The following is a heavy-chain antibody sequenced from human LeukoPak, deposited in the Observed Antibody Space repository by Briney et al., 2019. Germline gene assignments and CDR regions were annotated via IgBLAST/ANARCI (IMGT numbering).Heavy chain of an antibody. D-gene: IGHD5-24*01. J-gene: IGHJ4*02. CDR2: IYYSGST. V-gene: IGHV4-59*01. CDR3: AREDGYNSQFDY. CDR1: GGSISSNY. Sequence: SETLSLTCTVSGGSISSNYWSWIRQPPGQGLERIGYIYYSGSTNYNTSLKSRVTISVDTSKNQFSLKLSSVTAADTAVYYCAREDGYNSQFDYWGQGTLVTVSS.